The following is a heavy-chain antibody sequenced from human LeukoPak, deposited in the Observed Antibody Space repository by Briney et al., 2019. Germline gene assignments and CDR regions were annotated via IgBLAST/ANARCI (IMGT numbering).Heavy chain of an antibody. J-gene: IGHJ4*02. CDR2: IKQDGSEK. CDR3: ARELTTTYTSTYYFDY. D-gene: IGHD4-11*01. V-gene: IGHV3-7*01. CDR1: GFTFSSYW. Sequence: GGSLRLSCAASGFTFSSYWMSWVRQAPGKGLEWVANIKQDGSEKYYVDSVKGRFTISRDNAKNSLYLQMNSLRAEDTAVYYCARELTTTYTSTYYFDYWGQGTLVTVSS.